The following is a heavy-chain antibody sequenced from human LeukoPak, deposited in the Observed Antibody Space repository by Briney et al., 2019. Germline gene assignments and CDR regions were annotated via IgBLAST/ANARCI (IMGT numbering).Heavy chain of an antibody. Sequence: SQTLSLTCAVSGGSISSGGYSWSWIRQPPGKGLEWIGYIYHSGSTYYNPSLKSRVTISVDTSKSQFSLKLISVTATDTAVYYCARHHVGLAVTGTAPYYFDHWGQGTLVTVSS. D-gene: IGHD6-19*01. CDR2: IYHSGST. V-gene: IGHV4-30-2*03. J-gene: IGHJ4*02. CDR1: GGSISSGGYS. CDR3: ARHHVGLAVTGTAPYYFDH.